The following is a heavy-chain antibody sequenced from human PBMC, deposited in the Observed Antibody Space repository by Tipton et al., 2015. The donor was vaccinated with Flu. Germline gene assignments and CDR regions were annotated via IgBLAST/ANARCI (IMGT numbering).Heavy chain of an antibody. V-gene: IGHV3-33*01. D-gene: IGHD3-22*01. Sequence: SLRLSCAASGFTFSSYGMHWVRQAPGKGLEWVAVIWYDGSNKYYADSVKGRFTISRDNSKNTLYLQMNSLGAEDTAVYYCARGRSYYYDSSGDLWYFDYWGQGTLVTVSS. CDR2: IWYDGSNK. J-gene: IGHJ4*02. CDR3: ARGRSYYYDSSGDLWYFDY. CDR1: GFTFSSYG.